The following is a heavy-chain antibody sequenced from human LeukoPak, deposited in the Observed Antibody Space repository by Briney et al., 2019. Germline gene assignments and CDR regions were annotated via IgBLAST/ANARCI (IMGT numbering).Heavy chain of an antibody. J-gene: IGHJ6*02. V-gene: IGHV3-9*01. Sequence: GGSLRLSCAGSGFTFDEYAMHWVRQAPGKGLEWVSGISWNSGYINYADSVKGRFTISRDNAKNSVYLQMNSLRTEDTALYYCAKDINYSNYYYYGMDVWGQGTTVTVSS. CDR1: GFTFDEYA. CDR3: AKDINYSNYYYYGMDV. D-gene: IGHD4-11*01. CDR2: ISWNSGYI.